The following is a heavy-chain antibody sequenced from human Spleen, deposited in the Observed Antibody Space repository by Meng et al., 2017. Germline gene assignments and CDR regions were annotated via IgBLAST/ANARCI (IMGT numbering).Heavy chain of an antibody. CDR3: ARLGDSNSPFDY. Sequence: GESLKISCTGSGYSFTTYWIAWVRQMPGKGLEWLGVVYPGDSDTIYSPSFQGQVTISADKSISTAYLQWSSLKASDTAMYYCARLGDSNSPFDYWGQGTLVTVSS. CDR1: GYSFTTYW. CDR2: VYPGDSDT. D-gene: IGHD4-23*01. J-gene: IGHJ4*02. V-gene: IGHV5-51*01.